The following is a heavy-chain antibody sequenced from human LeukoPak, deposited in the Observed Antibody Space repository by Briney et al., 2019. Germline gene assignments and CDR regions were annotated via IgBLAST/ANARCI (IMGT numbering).Heavy chain of an antibody. V-gene: IGHV3-74*01. J-gene: IGHJ5*02. CDR1: GFTFSGYW. CDR2: INGDGSST. D-gene: IGHD2-2*01. CDR3: ARGGAVPANCFDP. Sequence: GGSLRVSCAASGFTFSGYWMHWVRQAPGKGLLWVSRINGDGSSTTYAGSVKGRFTISRDNARNTLYLQMNTLRAEDTAVYYCARGGAVPANCFDPWGQGTLVTVSS.